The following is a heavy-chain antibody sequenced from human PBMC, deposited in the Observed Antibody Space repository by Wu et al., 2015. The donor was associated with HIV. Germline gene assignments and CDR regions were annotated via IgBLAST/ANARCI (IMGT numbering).Heavy chain of an antibody. V-gene: IGHV1-46*01. CDR3: ARDQAGQRNDAFDI. Sequence: QVHLEQSGTEVKEPGTSVTLSCKTSGYTFTSYYIHWVRQAPGQGLEWMGRIHPSGGVTLYAQKFQGRITLTRDTSTSTVYMDLSSLRSEDTALYYCARDQAGQRNDAFDIWGRGTMVTVSS. CDR2: IHPSGGVT. D-gene: IGHD6-25*01. CDR1: GYTFTSYY. J-gene: IGHJ3*02.